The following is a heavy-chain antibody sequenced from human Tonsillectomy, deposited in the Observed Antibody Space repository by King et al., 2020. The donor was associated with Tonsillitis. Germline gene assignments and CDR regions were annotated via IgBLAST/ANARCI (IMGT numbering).Heavy chain of an antibody. V-gene: IGHV3-74*01. CDR3: ARGYSSGWYYFDH. CDR1: GFTFSSYW. D-gene: IGHD6-19*01. Sequence: VQLVESGGGLVQPGGSLRLSCAASGFTFSSYWMHWVRQAPGKGLVWVSRINSDGSSTSYADSVKGRFTISRDNAKNTLYPQMNSLRAEDTAVYYCARGYSSGWYYFDHWGQGTLVTVSS. CDR2: INSDGSST. J-gene: IGHJ4*02.